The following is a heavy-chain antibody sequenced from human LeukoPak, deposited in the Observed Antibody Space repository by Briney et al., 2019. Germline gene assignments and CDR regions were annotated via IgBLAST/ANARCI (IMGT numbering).Heavy chain of an antibody. Sequence: ASVKVSCKASGYTFTSYGISWVRQAPGQGLEWMGWISAYNGNTNYAQKLQGRVTMTTDTSTSTAYMELRSLRSDDTAVYYCAISGWSPLRGYYFDYWGQGTLVTVSS. J-gene: IGHJ4*02. V-gene: IGHV1-18*01. D-gene: IGHD6-19*01. CDR3: AISGWSPLRGYYFDY. CDR2: ISAYNGNT. CDR1: GYTFTSYG.